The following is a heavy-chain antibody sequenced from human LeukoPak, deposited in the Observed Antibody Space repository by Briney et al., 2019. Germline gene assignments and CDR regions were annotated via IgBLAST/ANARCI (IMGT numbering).Heavy chain of an antibody. CDR3: ATIAVAPSGNAFDI. CDR2: IYTSGST. V-gene: IGHV4-61*02. D-gene: IGHD6-19*01. CDR1: GGSISSGSYY. Sequence: SETLSLTCTVSGGSISSGSYYWSWIRQPAGKGLEWIGRIYTSGSTNYNPSLKSRVTISVDTSKNQFSLKLSSVTAADTAVYYCATIAVAPSGNAFDIWGQGTMVTVSS. J-gene: IGHJ3*02.